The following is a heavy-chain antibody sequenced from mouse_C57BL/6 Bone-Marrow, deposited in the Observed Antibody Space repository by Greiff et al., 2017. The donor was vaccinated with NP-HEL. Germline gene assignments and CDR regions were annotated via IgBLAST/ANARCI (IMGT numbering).Heavy chain of an antibody. CDR1: GFTFSSYA. J-gene: IGHJ2*01. CDR2: ISDGGSYT. CDR3: AKEDFFDY. Sequence: EVMLVESGGGLVKPGGSLKLSCAASGFTFSSYAMSWVRQTPEKRLEWVATISDGGSYTYYPDNVKGRFTISRDNAKNNLYMQMSHLKSEDTAMYYCAKEDFFDYWGQGTTVTVSS. V-gene: IGHV5-4*01.